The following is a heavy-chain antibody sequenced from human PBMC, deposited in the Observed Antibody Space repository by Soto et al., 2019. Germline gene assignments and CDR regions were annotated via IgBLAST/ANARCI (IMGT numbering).Heavy chain of an antibody. D-gene: IGHD4-17*01. CDR2: ISYDGSNK. CDR1: GFTFSSYG. Sequence: VGSLRLSCAASGFTFSSYGMHWVRQAPGKGLEWVAVISYDGSNKYYADSVKGRFTISRGNSINTLYMQMNSLRTEDTAVYYCAHPRGYGVFDAYDICGQGAMVTVSS. CDR3: AHPRGYGVFDAYDI. V-gene: IGHV3-30*03. J-gene: IGHJ3*02.